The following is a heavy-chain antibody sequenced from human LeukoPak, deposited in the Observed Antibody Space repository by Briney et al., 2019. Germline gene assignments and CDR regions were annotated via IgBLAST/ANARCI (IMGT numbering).Heavy chain of an antibody. D-gene: IGHD2-2*01. Sequence: SETLSLTCTVSGGSISSYYWSWIRQPPGKGLEWIGCIYYSGYTNYKSSLKSRVTISVDTSKNQFSLKLSSVTAADTAVYYCARGPSRYCSSTSCSYYYMDVWGKGTTVTVPS. J-gene: IGHJ6*03. V-gene: IGHV4-59*01. CDR1: GGSISSYY. CDR3: ARGPSRYCSSTSCSYYYMDV. CDR2: IYYSGYT.